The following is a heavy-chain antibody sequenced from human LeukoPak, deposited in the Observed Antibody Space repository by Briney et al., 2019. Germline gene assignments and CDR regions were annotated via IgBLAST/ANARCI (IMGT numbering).Heavy chain of an antibody. CDR1: GFTFSTSD. Sequence: QPGGTLRLSCAASGFTFSTSDMSWVRQAPGKGLEWVSGISGSGGSTSYADSVKGRFTISRDNAKNSLYLQMNSLRGEDTAVYYCARDSGSYFYFDYWGLGTLVTVSS. CDR3: ARDSGSYFYFDY. CDR2: ISGSGGST. D-gene: IGHD1-26*01. V-gene: IGHV3-23*01. J-gene: IGHJ4*02.